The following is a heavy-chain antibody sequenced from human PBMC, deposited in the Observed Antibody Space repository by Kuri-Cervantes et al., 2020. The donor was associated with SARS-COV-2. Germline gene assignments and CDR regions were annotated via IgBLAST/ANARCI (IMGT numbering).Heavy chain of an antibody. CDR3: AKLSLGGGWREVTMNYYDRSGSSGAPFDI. CDR1: GFTFSSYE. CDR2: ISGSGGST. V-gene: IGHV3-23*01. Sequence: LSLTCAASGFTFSSYEMNWVRQAPGKGLEWVSAISGSGGSTYYADSVKGRFTISRDDSKNTLYLQMNSLRVEDTAVYYCAKLSLGGGWREVTMNYYDRSGSSGAPFDIWGQGTLVTVSS. D-gene: IGHD3-22*01. J-gene: IGHJ3*02.